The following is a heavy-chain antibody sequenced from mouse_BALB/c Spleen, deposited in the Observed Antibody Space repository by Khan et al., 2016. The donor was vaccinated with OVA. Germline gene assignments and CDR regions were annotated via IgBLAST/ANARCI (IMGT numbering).Heavy chain of an antibody. Sequence: VQLKESGPGLVKPSQSLSLTCTVTGYSITSDYAWNWIRQFPGNKLEWMGYISYSGSTSYNPSLKSRIPITRDTSKNQFFLQLNSVTTEDTATYYCSRDYDYHYYAMDYWGQGTSVTVSS. CDR1: GYSITSDYA. J-gene: IGHJ4*01. CDR2: ISYSGST. CDR3: SRDYDYHYYAMDY. V-gene: IGHV3-2*02. D-gene: IGHD2-4*01.